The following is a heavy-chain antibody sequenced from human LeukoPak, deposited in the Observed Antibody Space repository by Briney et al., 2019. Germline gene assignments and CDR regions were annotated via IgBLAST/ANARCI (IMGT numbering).Heavy chain of an antibody. V-gene: IGHV3-53*01. D-gene: IGHD6-19*01. CDR1: GFSVSSDY. CDR3: ASGGDPQWLVHGEY. CDR2: LYSAGST. Sequence: GGSLRLSCAASGFSVSSDYMIWVRQAPGKGLEWVSVLYSAGSTYFADSVKGRFTISRDNSKNTLYLQMNSLKPEDTAVYYCASGGDPQWLVHGEYWGQGTLVTVSS. J-gene: IGHJ4*02.